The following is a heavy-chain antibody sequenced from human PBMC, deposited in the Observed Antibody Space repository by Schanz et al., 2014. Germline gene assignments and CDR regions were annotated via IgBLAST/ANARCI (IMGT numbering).Heavy chain of an antibody. D-gene: IGHD1-26*01. V-gene: IGHV3-7*01. CDR2: IRQDGSEK. J-gene: IGHJ4*02. CDR3: AKEGSIYWDRSVDY. Sequence: EVQLVELGGGLVQPGGSLRLSCAASGFTFSNYWMNWVRQAPGRGLEWVANIRQDGSEKYSVDSVKGRFTISRDNANNSLYLQMNSLRVEDTAVYYCAKEGSIYWDRSVDYWGQGTLVTVSS. CDR1: GFTFSNYW.